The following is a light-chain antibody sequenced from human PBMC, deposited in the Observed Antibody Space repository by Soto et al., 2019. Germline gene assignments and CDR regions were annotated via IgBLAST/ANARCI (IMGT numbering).Light chain of an antibody. Sequence: DIQMTQSPSSLSASVGDRVTITCRASQSISNYLNWYQQKPGKAPKLLMFAASSLQSGVPSRFSGGGSGTDLTLTISSLQPEDFATYYCQLSYSTPRTFGQGTKVEIK. CDR3: QLSYSTPRT. J-gene: IGKJ1*01. V-gene: IGKV1-39*01. CDR2: AAS. CDR1: QSISNY.